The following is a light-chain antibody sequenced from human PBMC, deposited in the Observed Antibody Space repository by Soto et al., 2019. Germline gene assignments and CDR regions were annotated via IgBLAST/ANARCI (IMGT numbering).Light chain of an antibody. V-gene: IGKV3-20*01. J-gene: IGKJ1*01. CDR1: QSVSSSY. CDR3: QQFGRTLWA. CDR2: GAS. Sequence: DIVLTQSPGTLSLSPGEGATLSCRASQSVSSSYLAWYQQKPGQAPRLLIYGASSRATGIPDRFTGSGSGTDFTLTISRLEPEDSAVYYCQQFGRTLWAFGQGNKVEIK.